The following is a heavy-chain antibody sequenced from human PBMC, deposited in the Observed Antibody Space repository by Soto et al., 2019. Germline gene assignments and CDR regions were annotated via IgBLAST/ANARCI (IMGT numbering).Heavy chain of an antibody. J-gene: IGHJ3*02. CDR2: ISGSGGST. D-gene: IGHD2-15*01. CDR1: GFTYISNV. V-gene: IGHV3-23*01. CDR3: AKDTTRDIVVVVAATFAFDI. Sequence: YLRLTCAASGFTYISNVMSWVLQAPKKGLEWVSAISGSGGSTYYADSVKGRFTISRDNSKNTLYLQMNSLRAEDTAVYYCAKDTTRDIVVVVAATFAFDIWGQGTMVTVSS.